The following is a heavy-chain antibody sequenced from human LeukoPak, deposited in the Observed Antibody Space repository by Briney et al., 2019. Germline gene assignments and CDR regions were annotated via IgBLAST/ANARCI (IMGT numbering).Heavy chain of an antibody. V-gene: IGHV3-53*01. CDR1: GFTVSSNY. CDR2: IYSGGRT. CDR3: AREPRTSTVTTIGY. J-gene: IGHJ4*02. D-gene: IGHD4-17*01. Sequence: GGSLRLSRAASGFTVSSNYISWVCQAPGKGLEWVSIIYSGGRTYYADSVKGRFTISRDNTKNTLYRQMSSLRAEDTAVFYCAREPRTSTVTTIGYWGQGTLGTVSS.